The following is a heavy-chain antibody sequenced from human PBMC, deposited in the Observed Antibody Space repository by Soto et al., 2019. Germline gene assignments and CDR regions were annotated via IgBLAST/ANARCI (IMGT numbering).Heavy chain of an antibody. V-gene: IGHV1-69*02. J-gene: IGHJ4*02. CDR2: VLPFLDIT. CDR3: ARDRDNSNWPNFDS. CDR1: GDTFSIYT. D-gene: IGHD6-13*01. Sequence: QVQLVQSGSEVKKPGSSVRVSCKTSGDTFSIYTISWVRQAPGQGLEWMGRVLPFLDITSYSQRFQGRVTITADRSTTTAYMERTSLRSEDTAVYYCARDRDNSNWPNFDSWGQGTLVTVSS.